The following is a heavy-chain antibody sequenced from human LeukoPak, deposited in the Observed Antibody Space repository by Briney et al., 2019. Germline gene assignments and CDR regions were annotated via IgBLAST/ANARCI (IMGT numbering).Heavy chain of an antibody. V-gene: IGHV3-33*01. CDR2: IWYDGSNK. CDR3: ARDGTIVVVPAAAPDY. CDR1: GFTFSSYG. J-gene: IGHJ4*02. D-gene: IGHD2-2*01. Sequence: PGGSLRLSCAASGFTFSSYGMHWVRQAPGNGLEWVAVIWYDGSNKYYADSVKGRFTISRDNSKNTLYLQMNSLRAEDTAVYYCARDGTIVVVPAAAPDYWGQGTLVTGSS.